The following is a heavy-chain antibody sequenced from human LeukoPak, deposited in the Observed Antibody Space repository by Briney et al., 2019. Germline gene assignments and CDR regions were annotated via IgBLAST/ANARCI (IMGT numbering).Heavy chain of an antibody. CDR2: IIPILGIA. CDR3: ARDDGYYDFWSGSRWFDP. V-gene: IGHV1-69*04. Sequence: SVKVSRKASGGTFSSYTISWVRQAPGQGLEWMGRIIPILGIANYAQKFQGRVTITADKSTSTAYMELSSLRSEDTAVYYCARDDGYYDFWSGSRWFDPWGQGTLVTVSS. J-gene: IGHJ5*02. CDR1: GGTFSSYT. D-gene: IGHD3-3*01.